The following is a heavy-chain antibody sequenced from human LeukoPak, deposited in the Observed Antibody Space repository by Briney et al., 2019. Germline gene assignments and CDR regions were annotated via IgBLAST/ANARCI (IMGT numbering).Heavy chain of an antibody. CDR1: AYTFSSFA. J-gene: IGHJ5*02. D-gene: IGHD3-10*01. CDR2: INPVSGNT. CDR3: ARGVNYYDSGTYYTPYNWFDP. Sequence: ASVKVSCKASAYTFSSFAMHWVRQAPGQRLEWMGWINPVSGNTKYSQNFQGRVTITRDTSASSAYMELSGLKSEDTAVYYCARGVNYYDSGTYYTPYNWFDPWGQGTLVTVSS. V-gene: IGHV1-3*01.